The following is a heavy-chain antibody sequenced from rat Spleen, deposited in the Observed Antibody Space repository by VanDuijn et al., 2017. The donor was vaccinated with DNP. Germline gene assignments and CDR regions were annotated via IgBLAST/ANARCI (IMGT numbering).Heavy chain of an antibody. J-gene: IGHJ2*01. CDR2: ISNTGDHT. CDR3: AGRPPPTRGPFDY. Sequence: EVQLVESGGGLVQPGRSLKLSCVASGFIFSNYWMTWIRQAPGKGLEWVASISNTGDHTYYSDSVKGRVSLSRDNAKSTLYLQLNSLRSEDTATYYCAGRPPPTRGPFDYWGQGVTVTVSS. V-gene: IGHV5-31*01. D-gene: IGHD1-4*01. CDR1: GFIFSNYW.